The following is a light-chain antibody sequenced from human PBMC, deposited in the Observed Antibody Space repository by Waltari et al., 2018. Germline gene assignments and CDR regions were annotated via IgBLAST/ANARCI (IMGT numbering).Light chain of an antibody. CDR1: QRISSY. CDR3: QQTYNNFRT. V-gene: IGKV1-39*01. CDR2: AAS. J-gene: IGKJ1*01. Sequence: DIQMTQSPSSLSASVGDRVTITCRASQRISSYLNWYQQKPGKAPKLLIYAASSLESGVPSRFSGSGFGTDFTLTINGLQAEDYVAYYCQQTYNNFRTFGQGTKVDVK.